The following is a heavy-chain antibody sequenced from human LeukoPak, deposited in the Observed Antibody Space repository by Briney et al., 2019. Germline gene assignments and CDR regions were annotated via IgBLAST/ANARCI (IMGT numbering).Heavy chain of an antibody. CDR2: ISDSGAIT. D-gene: IGHD2-2*03. Sequence: PGGSLRLSCAASGFTFSRYAMAWVRQAPGKGLEWVSSISDSGAITYYADSVEGRFTISRDNSKNTLFLQMNSLSAEDTAIYYCAKVVYGYCSSTTCFAFDYWGQGTLVTVSS. J-gene: IGHJ4*02. V-gene: IGHV3-23*01. CDR1: GFTFSRYA. CDR3: AKVVYGYCSSTTCFAFDY.